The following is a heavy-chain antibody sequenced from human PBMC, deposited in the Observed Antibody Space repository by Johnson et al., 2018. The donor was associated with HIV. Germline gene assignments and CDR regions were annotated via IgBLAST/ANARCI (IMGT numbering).Heavy chain of an antibody. CDR2: ISSGGDT. CDR3: ARPPGYSRAFDI. J-gene: IGHJ3*02. V-gene: IGHV3-66*04. CDR1: GFTVSSNY. D-gene: IGHD5-18*01. Sequence: VQLVESGGGLVQPGGSLRLSCVVSGFTVSSNYITWVRQAPGKGLEWVSVISSGGDTYYADSVKDRFTISRDNSKNTLYLQINRLRAEDTAVYYCARPPGYSRAFDIWGQGTMVTVST.